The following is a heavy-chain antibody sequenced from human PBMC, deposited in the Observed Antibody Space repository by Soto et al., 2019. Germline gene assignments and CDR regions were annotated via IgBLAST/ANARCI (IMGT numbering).Heavy chain of an antibody. Sequence: PGGSLRLSCAASGFTFSSYWMSWVRQAPGKGLEWVANIKQDGSEKYYVDSVKGRFTIPRDNAKNSLYLQMNSLRAEDTAVYYCARVAYYDFWSSYYYYYYGMDVSGPGTTVTVSS. J-gene: IGHJ6*02. V-gene: IGHV3-7*01. CDR2: IKQDGSEK. CDR1: GFTFSSYW. CDR3: ARVAYYDFWSSYYYYYYGMDV. D-gene: IGHD3-3*01.